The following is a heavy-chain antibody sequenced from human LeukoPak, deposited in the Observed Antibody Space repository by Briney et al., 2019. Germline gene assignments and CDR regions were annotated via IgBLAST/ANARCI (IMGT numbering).Heavy chain of an antibody. Sequence: GGSLRLSCAASGFTLSSYGMHWVRQAPGKGLEWVAVISYDGSNKYYADSVKGRFTISRDNSKNTLYLQMNSLRAEDTAVYYCAKDRYGARWYYFDYWGQGTLVTVSS. V-gene: IGHV3-30*18. CDR2: ISYDGSNK. CDR3: AKDRYGARWYYFDY. D-gene: IGHD6-13*01. CDR1: GFTLSSYG. J-gene: IGHJ4*02.